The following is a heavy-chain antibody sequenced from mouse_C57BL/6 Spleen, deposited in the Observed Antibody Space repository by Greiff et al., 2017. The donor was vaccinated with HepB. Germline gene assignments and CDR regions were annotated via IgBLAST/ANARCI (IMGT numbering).Heavy chain of an antibody. V-gene: IGHV5-9*01. CDR2: ISGGGGNT. CDR3: ARQGYDPFYYAMDY. J-gene: IGHJ4*01. D-gene: IGHD2-3*01. Sequence: DVQLVESGGGLVKPGGSLKLSCAASGFTFSSYTMSWVRQTPEKRLEWVATISGGGGNTYYPDSVKGRFTISRDNAKNTLYLQMSSLRSEDTALYYCARQGYDPFYYAMDYWGQGTSVTVSS. CDR1: GFTFSSYT.